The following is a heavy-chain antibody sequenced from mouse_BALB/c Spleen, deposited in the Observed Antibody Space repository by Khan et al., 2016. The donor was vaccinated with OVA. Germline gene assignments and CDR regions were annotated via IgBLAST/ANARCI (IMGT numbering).Heavy chain of an antibody. CDR3: AKEAAYYSSDGWFAY. CDR1: GYTFTTYT. Sequence: QVQLKQSGAELARPGASVKMSCKASGYTFTTYTIHWVKQRPGQGLEWIGYIIPSTDYTTYNQKFKDKATLTADKSSSTAYMQLSSLKSDDTAVYYCAKEAAYYSSDGWFAYWGQGTLVTVSA. D-gene: IGHD2-14*01. V-gene: IGHV1-4*01. CDR2: IIPSTDYT. J-gene: IGHJ3*01.